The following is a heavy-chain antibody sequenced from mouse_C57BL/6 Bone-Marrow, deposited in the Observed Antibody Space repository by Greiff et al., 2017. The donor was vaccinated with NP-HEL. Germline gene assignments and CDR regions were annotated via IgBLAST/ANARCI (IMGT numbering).Heavy chain of an antibody. CDR1: GFSLTSYA. D-gene: IGHD1-1*01. J-gene: IGHJ1*03. Sequence: VKLMESGPGLVAPSQSLSITCTVSGFSLTSYAISWVRQPPGKGLEWLGVIWTGGGTNYNSALKSRLSISKDNSKSQVFLKMNSLQTDDTARYYCARNFDYGITTVVANWYFDVWGTGTTVTVSS. CDR3: ARNFDYGITTVVANWYFDV. CDR2: IWTGGGT. V-gene: IGHV2-9-1*01.